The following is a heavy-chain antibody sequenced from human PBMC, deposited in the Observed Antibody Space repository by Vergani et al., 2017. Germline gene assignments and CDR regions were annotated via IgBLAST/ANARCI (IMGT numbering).Heavy chain of an antibody. Sequence: EVQLVESGGGLVKPGGSLRLSCAASGFTFSNAWMSWVRQAPGKGLEWVGRIKSKTDGGTTDYAAPVKGRFSISRDDSKYTLYLQMNSLKTEDTAVYYCTIGPVVVTASLDYWGQGTLVTVSS. V-gene: IGHV3-15*01. CDR2: IKSKTDGGTT. D-gene: IGHD2-21*02. CDR1: GFTFSNAW. J-gene: IGHJ4*02. CDR3: TIGPVVVTASLDY.